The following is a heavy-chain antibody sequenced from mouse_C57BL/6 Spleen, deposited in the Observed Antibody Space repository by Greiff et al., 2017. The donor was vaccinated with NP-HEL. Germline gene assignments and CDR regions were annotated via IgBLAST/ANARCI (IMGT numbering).Heavy chain of an antibody. CDR2: ISSGSSTI. CDR1: GFTFSDYG. D-gene: IGHD1-1*01. J-gene: IGHJ4*01. V-gene: IGHV5-17*01. CDR3: ASHYYGSSPYAMDY. Sequence: EVKVVESGGGLVKPGGSLKLSCAASGFTFSDYGMHWVRQAPEKGLEWVAYISSGSSTIYYADTVKGRFTISRDNAKNTLFLQMTSLRSEDTAMYYCASHYYGSSPYAMDYWGQGTSGTVSS.